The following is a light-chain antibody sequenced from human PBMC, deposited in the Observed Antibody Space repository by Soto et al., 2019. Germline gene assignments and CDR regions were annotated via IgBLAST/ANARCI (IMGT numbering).Light chain of an antibody. CDR2: EVS. CDR3: CSYAGRTTPYV. V-gene: IGLV2-23*02. Sequence: QSALTQPASVSGSPGQSITISCTGTSSDVGSSNLVSWYQHHPGKAPKLMIYEVSERPSGVSNRFSGSKSGNTASLTISGLQAEDESDYYCCSYAGRTTPYVFGTGTKLTVL. J-gene: IGLJ1*01. CDR1: SSDVGSSNL.